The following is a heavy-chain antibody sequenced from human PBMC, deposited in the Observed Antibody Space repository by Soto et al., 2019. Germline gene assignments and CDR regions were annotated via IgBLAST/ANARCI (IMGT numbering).Heavy chain of an antibody. J-gene: IGHJ4*02. V-gene: IGHV3-48*01. CDR2: ISSSSTTM. CDR1: GFTFSTYS. CDR3: ARRFEQWLVFDY. Sequence: GGSLRLSCAASGFTFSTYSMNWVRQAPGKGLEWASYISSSSTTMYYADSVKGRFTISRDNAKNSLYLQMNSLRAEDTAVYYCARRFEQWLVFDYWGQGALVTVSS. D-gene: IGHD6-19*01.